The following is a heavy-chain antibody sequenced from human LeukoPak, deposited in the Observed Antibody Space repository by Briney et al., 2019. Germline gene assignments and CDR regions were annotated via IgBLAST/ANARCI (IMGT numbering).Heavy chain of an antibody. J-gene: IGHJ3*02. CDR1: GGSISRYY. CDR3: ARFTSYGYLADAFDI. V-gene: IGHV4-59*01. CDR2: IYYSGST. Sequence: SETLSLTCTVSGGSISRYYWSWIRQPPGKGLEWIGYIYYSGSTNYNPSLKSRVTISVDTSKNQFSLKLSSVTAADTAVYYCARFTSYGYLADAFDIWGQGTMVTVSS. D-gene: IGHD5-18*01.